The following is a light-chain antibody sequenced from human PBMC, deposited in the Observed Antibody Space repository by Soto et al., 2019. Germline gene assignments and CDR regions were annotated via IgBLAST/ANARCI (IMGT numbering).Light chain of an antibody. CDR3: QQSYSIPLT. CDR1: QSISSY. Sequence: TQMTQSPSSLSAPVGDRVTITCRASQSISSYLNWYQQRPGKAPKFLIYAASSLQSGVPSRFSGSGSGTDCTLTISSLQPEDFATYFCQQSYSIPLTFCQGTKVDI. J-gene: IGKJ1*01. CDR2: AAS. V-gene: IGKV1-39*01.